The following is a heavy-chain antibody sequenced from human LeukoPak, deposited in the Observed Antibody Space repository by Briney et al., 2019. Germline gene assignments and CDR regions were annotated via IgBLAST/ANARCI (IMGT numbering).Heavy chain of an antibody. CDR3: ARREEWFETYYFDY. CDR2: ISAYNGNT. Sequence: ASVKVSCKASGYTFTSYGISWVRQAPGQGLEWMGWISAYNGNTNYAQKLQGRVTMTTDTSTSTAYMELRSLRSDDTAVYYCARREEWFETYYFDYWGQGTLVTVSS. D-gene: IGHD3-3*01. CDR1: GYTFTSYG. J-gene: IGHJ4*02. V-gene: IGHV1-18*01.